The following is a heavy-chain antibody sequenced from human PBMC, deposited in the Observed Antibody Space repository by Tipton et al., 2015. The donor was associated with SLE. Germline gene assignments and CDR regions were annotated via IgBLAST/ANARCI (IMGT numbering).Heavy chain of an antibody. V-gene: IGHV3-7*01. Sequence: SLRLSCAASGFTFSSYWMSWVRQAPGKGLEWVANIKQDGSEKYYVDSVKGRFTISRDNAKNSLYLQMNSLRAEDTAVYYCARDRGEYSGYDFWFDPWGQGTLVTVSS. CDR2: IKQDGSEK. CDR3: ARDRGEYSGYDFWFDP. J-gene: IGHJ5*02. D-gene: IGHD5-12*01. CDR1: GFTFSSYW.